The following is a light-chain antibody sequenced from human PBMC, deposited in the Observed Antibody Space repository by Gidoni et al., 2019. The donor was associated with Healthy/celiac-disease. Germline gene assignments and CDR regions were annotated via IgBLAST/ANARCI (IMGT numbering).Light chain of an antibody. CDR3: QQYNNWPPLT. V-gene: IGKV3-15*01. J-gene: IGKJ4*01. CDR1: QSVSSN. Sequence: EIVMTQSPATLSVSPGERANLSCRASQSVSSNLAWYQQKPGQAPRLLIYRSSTRATGIPARFSGSGSGTEFTLTISSLQSEDFAVYYCQQYNNWPPLTFGEGTKVEIK. CDR2: RSS.